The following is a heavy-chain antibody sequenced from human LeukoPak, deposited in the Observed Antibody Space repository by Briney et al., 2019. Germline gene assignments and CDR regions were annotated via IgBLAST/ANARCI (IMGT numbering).Heavy chain of an antibody. Sequence: GASVKVSCKASGYTFTSYAMHWVRQAPGQRLEWMGWINAGNGNTKYSQKFQGRVTITRDTSASTAYMELSSLRSEDTAVYYCARDPTYYDFWSGYYPMDVWGQGTTVTVSS. CDR3: ARDPTYYDFWSGYYPMDV. J-gene: IGHJ6*02. CDR2: INAGNGNT. V-gene: IGHV1-3*01. D-gene: IGHD3-3*01. CDR1: GYTFTSYA.